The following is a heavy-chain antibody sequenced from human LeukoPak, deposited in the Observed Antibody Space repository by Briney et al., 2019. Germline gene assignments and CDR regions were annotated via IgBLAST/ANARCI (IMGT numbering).Heavy chain of an antibody. CDR3: ARQTYDVGSPFGMDV. Sequence: PSETLSLTCAVSGGSISSGGYSWGWIRQSPEKGLEWLGSIYYSGNTDDNPSLKSRVTMSVDTSKNQFSLKLSSVTAADTAVYFCARQTYDVGSPFGMDVWGQGTTVTVSS. D-gene: IGHD3-22*01. CDR1: GGSISSGGYS. V-gene: IGHV4-39*01. CDR2: IYYSGNT. J-gene: IGHJ6*02.